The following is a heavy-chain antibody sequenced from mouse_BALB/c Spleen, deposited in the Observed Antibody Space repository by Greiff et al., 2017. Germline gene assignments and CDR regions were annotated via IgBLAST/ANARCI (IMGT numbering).Heavy chain of an antibody. V-gene: IGHV5-17*02. CDR3: APYYRYDEGAWFAY. D-gene: IGHD2-14*01. CDR1: GFTFSSFG. CDR2: ISSGSSTI. Sequence: EVKVEESGGGLVQPGGSRKLSCAASGFTFSSFGMHWVRQAPEKGLEWVAYISSGSSTIYYADTVKGRFTISRDNPKNTLFLQMTSLRSEDTAMYYCAPYYRYDEGAWFAYWGQGTLVTVSA. J-gene: IGHJ3*01.